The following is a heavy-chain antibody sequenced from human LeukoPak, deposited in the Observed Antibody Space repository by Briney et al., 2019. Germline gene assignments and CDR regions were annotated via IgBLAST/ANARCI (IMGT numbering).Heavy chain of an antibody. CDR1: GGSINSGASC. J-gene: IGHJ4*02. CDR3: AVGGTGTKVDY. V-gene: IGHV4-31*03. D-gene: IGHD3-10*01. Sequence: ASETLSLTCTVSGGSINSGASCWNWIRQHPGEGLEWIGFICDSRNAYYNASLKSRVSISLDTSENQFSLKLSSVTAADTAVYYCAVGGTGTKVDYWGQGILVTVSS. CDR2: ICDSRNA.